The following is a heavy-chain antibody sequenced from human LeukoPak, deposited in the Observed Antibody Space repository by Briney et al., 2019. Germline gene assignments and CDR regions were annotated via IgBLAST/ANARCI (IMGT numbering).Heavy chain of an antibody. D-gene: IGHD6-19*01. CDR2: IDWDDDK. Sequence: WLARIDWDDDKYYSTSLKTRLTISKDTSKNQVVLTMTNMDPVDTATYYCARAVAGPYSFDYWGQGTLVTVSS. V-gene: IGHV2-70*11. CDR3: ARAVAGPYSFDY. J-gene: IGHJ4*02.